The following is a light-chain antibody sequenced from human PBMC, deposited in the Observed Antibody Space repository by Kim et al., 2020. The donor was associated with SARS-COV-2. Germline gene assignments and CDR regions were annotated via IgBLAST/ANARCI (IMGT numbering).Light chain of an antibody. CDR2: EGS. V-gene: IGLV2-23*01. CDR1: SSDVGTYNL. J-gene: IGLJ3*02. Sequence: QSALTQPASVSGSPGQSITISCTGTSSDVGTYNLVSWYQQHPGKAPQLMIYEGSKRPSGVSNRFSGSKSGNTASLTISGLQAADEADYYCCSYAGRSTWVFGGGTQLTVL. CDR3: CSYAGRSTWV.